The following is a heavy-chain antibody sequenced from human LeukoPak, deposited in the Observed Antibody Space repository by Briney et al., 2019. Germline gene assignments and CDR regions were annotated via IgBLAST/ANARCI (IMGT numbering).Heavy chain of an antibody. J-gene: IGHJ6*03. Sequence: SETLSLTCTVSGGSLSSYYWSWIRQPPGKGLEWIGYIYYSGSTNYNPPLTSRDTISVDTSKNQFSLKLSSVTAADTAVYYCARTERGRSLNCSGGSCSLSVHYYYMDVWGKGTTVTISS. CDR1: GGSLSSYY. CDR3: ARTERGRSLNCSGGSCSLSVHYYYMDV. V-gene: IGHV4-59*01. D-gene: IGHD2-15*01. CDR2: IYYSGST.